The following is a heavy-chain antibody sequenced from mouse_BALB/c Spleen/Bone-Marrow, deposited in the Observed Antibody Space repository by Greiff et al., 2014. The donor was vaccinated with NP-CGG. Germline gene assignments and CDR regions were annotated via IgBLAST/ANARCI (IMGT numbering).Heavy chain of an antibody. V-gene: IGHV1-9*01. J-gene: IGHJ4*01. D-gene: IGHD2-1*01. CDR3: ARWHYGNYYYAMDY. Sequence: VKLVESGAELMKPGASVKISRKATGYTFSSYWLEWVIQRPGHGLEWIGEILPGSGSFNYNEKFKGKATFTADTSSNIAYMQLSSLTSEDSAVYYCARWHYGNYYYAMDYWGQGTSVTVSS. CDR2: ILPGSGSF. CDR1: GYTFSSYW.